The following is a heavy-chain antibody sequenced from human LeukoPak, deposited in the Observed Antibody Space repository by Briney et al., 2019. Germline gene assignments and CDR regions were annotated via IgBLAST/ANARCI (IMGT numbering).Heavy chain of an antibody. CDR3: AIDPGTVEAPMNPVWDY. Sequence: GESLTLTCAVSGLTFGNYSMSWVCQAPGRGLEWVSSISSTSTYIYYTDSVKGRFTISRAKAKNSLYMQMNSLRAEDTAVYYWAIDPGTVEAPMNPVWDYWAESPVVTVSS. CDR1: GLTFGNYS. V-gene: IGHV3-21*01. J-gene: IGHJ4*02. CDR2: ISSTSTYI. D-gene: IGHD1-14*01.